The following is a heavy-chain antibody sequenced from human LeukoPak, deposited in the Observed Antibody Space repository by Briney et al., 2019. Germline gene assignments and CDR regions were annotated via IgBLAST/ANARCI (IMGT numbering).Heavy chain of an antibody. CDR3: ARDGDVAGYSD. Sequence: PGGSLRLSCAGSGFTFSLYWMQWVRQAPGKRLEWVANIKQDGSEKYYDDSVRGRFTISRDNAKNSLYLQMNNLRAEDTAMYYCARDGDVAGYSDWGQGTLVTVSS. D-gene: IGHD3-9*01. J-gene: IGHJ4*02. V-gene: IGHV3-7*01. CDR2: IKQDGSEK. CDR1: GFTFSLYW.